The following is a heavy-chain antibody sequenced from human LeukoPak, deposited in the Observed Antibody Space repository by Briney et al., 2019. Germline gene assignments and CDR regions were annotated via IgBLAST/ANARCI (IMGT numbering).Heavy chain of an antibody. CDR3: ARPARIAVAGTLDY. D-gene: IGHD6-19*01. J-gene: IGHJ4*02. Sequence: PGRSLRLSCAASGFTFSSYGMHWVRQAPGKGLEWVAVIRYDGSNNYYADSVKERFTISRDNSKKTLYLQMNSLRAEDRDVYFCARPARIAVAGTLDYWGQGTLVTVSS. CDR2: IRYDGSNN. CDR1: GFTFSSYG. V-gene: IGHV3-33*01.